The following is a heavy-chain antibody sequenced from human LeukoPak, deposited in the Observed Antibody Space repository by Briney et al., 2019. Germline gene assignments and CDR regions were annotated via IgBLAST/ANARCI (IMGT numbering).Heavy chain of an antibody. J-gene: IGHJ5*02. V-gene: IGHV3-9*01. CDR2: ISWNSGSI. CDR3: ARVLARKTFDP. CDR1: GFTFDDYA. Sequence: GGSLRLSCAASGFTFDDYAMHWVRQAPGKGLEWVSGISWNSGSIGYADSVKGRFTISRDNAKNSLYLQMNSLRAEDTALYHCARVLARKTFDPWGQGTLVTVSS.